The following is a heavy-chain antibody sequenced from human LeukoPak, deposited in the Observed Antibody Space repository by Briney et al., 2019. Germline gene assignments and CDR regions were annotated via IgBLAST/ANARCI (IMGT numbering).Heavy chain of an antibody. J-gene: IGHJ4*02. V-gene: IGHV3-73*01. CDR2: IRSKANSYAT. CDR1: GLTFSGSA. Sequence: GGSLKLSCAASGLTFSGSAMHWVRQASGKGLVWAGRIRSKANSYATAYAASVKGRFTISRDDSKNTAYLQMNSLRTDDTAVYYCVARFQLLLPDYWGQGTLVTVSS. CDR3: VARFQLLLPDY. D-gene: IGHD2-2*01.